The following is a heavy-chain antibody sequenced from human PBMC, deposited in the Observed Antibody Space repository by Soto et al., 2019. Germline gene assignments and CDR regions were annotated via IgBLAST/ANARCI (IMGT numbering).Heavy chain of an antibody. D-gene: IGHD2-8*01. J-gene: IGHJ3*02. CDR3: ARADCTNGVCRTYHDGFDI. CDR1: GGSFSGNY. CDR2: INHSGST. V-gene: IGHV4-34*01. Sequence: SETLSLTCAVYGGSFSGNYWIWIRQPPGKGLEWIGEINHSGSTNYNPSLKSRVTISVDTSKNQFSLKLSSVTAADTAVYYCARADCTNGVCRTYHDGFDIWGPGTLVTV.